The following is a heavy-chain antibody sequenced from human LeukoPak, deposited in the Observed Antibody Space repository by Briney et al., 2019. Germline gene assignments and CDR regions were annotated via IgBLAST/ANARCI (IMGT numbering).Heavy chain of an antibody. Sequence: PSETLSLTCAVSGGSISSSNWWSWVRQPPGKGLEWIGEIYHSGSTNYSPSLKSRVTISVDKSKNQFSLKLSSVTAADTAVYYCAAGGEDCSGGSCYSAFDYWGQGTLVTVSS. J-gene: IGHJ4*02. V-gene: IGHV4-4*02. D-gene: IGHD2-15*01. CDR2: IYHSGST. CDR3: AAGGEDCSGGSCYSAFDY. CDR1: GGSISSSNW.